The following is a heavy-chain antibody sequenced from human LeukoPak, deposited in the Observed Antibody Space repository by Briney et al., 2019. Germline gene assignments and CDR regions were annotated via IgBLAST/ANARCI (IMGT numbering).Heavy chain of an antibody. D-gene: IGHD6-13*01. CDR3: ARRRIAAALGY. CDR2: INHSGST. CDR1: GGSFSGYY. V-gene: IGHV4-34*01. Sequence: SETLSLTCAVYGGSFSGYYWSWIRQPPGKGLEWIGEINHSGSTNYNPSLKSRVTISVDTSKNQFSLKVSSVTAADTAVYYCARRRIAAALGYWGQGTLVTVSS. J-gene: IGHJ4*02.